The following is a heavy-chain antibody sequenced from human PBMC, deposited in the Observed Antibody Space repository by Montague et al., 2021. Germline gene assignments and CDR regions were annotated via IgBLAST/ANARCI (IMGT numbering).Heavy chain of an antibody. J-gene: IGHJ4*02. D-gene: IGHD6-19*01. V-gene: IGHV4-34*01. Sequence: SETLSLTCGLSGGSLSGYYWAWIRQTPGKGLEWIGNINHIGSAKYNPSLKNRVSISVGTSNNQFFLDLTSVTAADTAMYFCARGLFGTVNGQYSGGWYYFDKWGQGTMVTVSS. CDR2: INHIGSA. CDR3: ARGLFGTVNGQYSGGWYYFDK. CDR1: GGSLSGYY.